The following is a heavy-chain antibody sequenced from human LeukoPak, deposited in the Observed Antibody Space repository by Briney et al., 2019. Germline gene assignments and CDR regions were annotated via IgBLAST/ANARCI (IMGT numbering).Heavy chain of an antibody. Sequence: GGSLRLSCGVSGFTFSHYYMTWVRQAPGKGLEWVAGILGSGTTYYTASVKGRFTISRDNSKNTVNLQMSSLRAEETAKYYCAKDLINSDGKWEFDAWGQGTPVTVSS. CDR3: AKDLINSDGKWEFDA. CDR1: GFTFSHYY. CDR2: ILGSGTT. J-gene: IGHJ5*02. D-gene: IGHD1-26*01. V-gene: IGHV3-23*01.